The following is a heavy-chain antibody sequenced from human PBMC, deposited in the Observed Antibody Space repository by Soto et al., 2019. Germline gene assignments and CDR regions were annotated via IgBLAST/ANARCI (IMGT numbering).Heavy chain of an antibody. Sequence: EVQLVESGGGLVQPGGSLRLSCEVSGFIFSSYWMHWVRQVPGKGLVWVSRTNEDGSITNYADSVRGRFTISRDNGKNSLYGEMNGGRVEDRGVYYCKRDGGGRGGYWGQGTLVTVSS. V-gene: IGHV3-74*01. CDR2: TNEDGSIT. J-gene: IGHJ4*02. CDR1: GFIFSSYW. CDR3: KRDGGGRGGY. D-gene: IGHD3-16*01.